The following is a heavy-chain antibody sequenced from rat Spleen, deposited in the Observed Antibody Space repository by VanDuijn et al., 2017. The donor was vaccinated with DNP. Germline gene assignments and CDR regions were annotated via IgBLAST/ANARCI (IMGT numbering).Heavy chain of an antibody. Sequence: EVQLVESGGGLVQPGRSLKLSCAASGFTFNYYWMTWVRQAPKKGLEWVATISHDGSRTYYRDSVKGRFTISRDNARTTLYLQMDSLRSEDTATYYCATRTTQGFFDYWGQGVMVTVSS. J-gene: IGHJ2*01. V-gene: IGHV5-7*01. CDR2: ISHDGSRT. D-gene: IGHD1-10*01. CDR1: GFTFNYYW. CDR3: ATRTTQGFFDY.